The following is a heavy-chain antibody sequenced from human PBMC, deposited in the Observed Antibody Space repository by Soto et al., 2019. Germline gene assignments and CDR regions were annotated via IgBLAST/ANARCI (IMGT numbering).Heavy chain of an antibody. J-gene: IGHJ5*02. Sequence: SETLSLSCAVYGGSFSDSHWSWIRQSPGKGLEWIAEIDHNGNTNYNPSLKSRLTMSLDTSRNQFSLRLASVTAADTAVYYPARGIRSPWPWGQGTLVT. CDR2: IDHNGNT. CDR1: GGSFSDSH. V-gene: IGHV4-34*01. CDR3: ARGIRSPWP.